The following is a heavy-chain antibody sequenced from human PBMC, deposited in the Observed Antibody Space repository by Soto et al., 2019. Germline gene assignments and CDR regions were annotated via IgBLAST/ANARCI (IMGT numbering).Heavy chain of an antibody. J-gene: IGHJ5*02. D-gene: IGHD3-16*02. CDR3: ARGVEDYVWGSYRPYWFDP. V-gene: IGHV4-30-4*01. Sequence: QVQLQESGPGLVKPSQTLSLTCTVSGGSISSGDYYWSWIRQPPGKGLEWIGYIYYSGSTYYNPSLKSRITIAVDTSKNPFSLKLSSVTAADTAVYYCARGVEDYVWGSYRPYWFDPWGQGTLVTVSS. CDR2: IYYSGST. CDR1: GGSISSGDYY.